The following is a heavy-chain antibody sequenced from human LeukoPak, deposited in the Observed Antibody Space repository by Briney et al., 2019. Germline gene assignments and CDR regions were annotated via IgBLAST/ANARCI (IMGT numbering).Heavy chain of an antibody. CDR2: IYYSGST. CDR3: ARGGYYDSSGHAFDI. J-gene: IGHJ3*02. D-gene: IGHD3-22*01. CDR1: GGSISSYY. Sequence: SETLSLTCTVSGGSISSYYWSWIRQPPGKGLEWIGCIYYSGSTNYSPSLKSRVTISVDTSKNQFSLKLSSVTAADTAVYYCARGGYYDSSGHAFDIWGQGTMVTVSS. V-gene: IGHV4-59*01.